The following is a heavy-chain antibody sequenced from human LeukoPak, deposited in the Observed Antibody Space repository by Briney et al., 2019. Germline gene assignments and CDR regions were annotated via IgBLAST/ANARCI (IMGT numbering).Heavy chain of an antibody. CDR2: IYHSGST. Sequence: SQTLSLTCAVSGGSISSGGYSWSWIRQPPGKGLEWIGYIYHSGSTYYNPSLKSRVTISVDTSKNQFSLKLSSVTAADTAVYYCARFLNYDSSGYYVDYWGQGTLVTVSS. CDR3: ARFLNYDSSGYYVDY. CDR1: GGSISSGGYS. J-gene: IGHJ4*02. V-gene: IGHV4-30-2*01. D-gene: IGHD3-22*01.